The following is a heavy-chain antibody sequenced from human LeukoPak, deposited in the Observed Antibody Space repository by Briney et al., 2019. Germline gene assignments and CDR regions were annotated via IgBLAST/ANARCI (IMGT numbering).Heavy chain of an antibody. V-gene: IGHV3-30*18. D-gene: IGHD3-3*01. CDR1: GFTFRIYS. Sequence: GGSLRLSCVASGFTFRIYSMNWVRQAPGKGLEWVAIISYDGGDKYYTDSVKGRFTISRDNSKNTLSLQMNSLRAEDTAVYYCAKDSGDGGFWSGSENFDSWGQGILVTVSS. J-gene: IGHJ4*02. CDR2: ISYDGGDK. CDR3: AKDSGDGGFWSGSENFDS.